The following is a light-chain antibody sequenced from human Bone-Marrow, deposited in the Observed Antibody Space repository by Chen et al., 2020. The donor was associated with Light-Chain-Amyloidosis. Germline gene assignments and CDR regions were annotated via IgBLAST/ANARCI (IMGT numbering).Light chain of an antibody. V-gene: IGLV3-25*03. Sequence: SYELTQPPSVSVSPGQTARITCSGDDLPTKYAYWYQQKPGQAPVLVIHRDTERPSGISARFSGSTSGSTATLTVSGVQAEDEADYHCQSADSSGTYEVIFGGGTNLTVL. CDR3: QSADSSGTYEVI. CDR1: DLPTKY. J-gene: IGLJ2*01. CDR2: RDT.